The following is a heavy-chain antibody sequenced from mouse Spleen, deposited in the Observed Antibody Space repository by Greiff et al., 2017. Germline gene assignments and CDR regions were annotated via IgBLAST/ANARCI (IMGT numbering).Heavy chain of an antibody. J-gene: IGHJ2*01. CDR3: ARDYDGGFDY. CDR2: IWGGGST. V-gene: IGHV2-6-4*01. Sequence: VKVVESGPGLVAPSQSLSITCTVSGFSLSRYSVHWVRQPPGKGLEWLGMIWGGGSTDYNSALKSRLSISTDNSKSQVFLKMNSLQTDDTAMYFCARDYDGGFDYWGQGTTLTVSS. CDR1: GFSLSRYS. D-gene: IGHD2-4*01.